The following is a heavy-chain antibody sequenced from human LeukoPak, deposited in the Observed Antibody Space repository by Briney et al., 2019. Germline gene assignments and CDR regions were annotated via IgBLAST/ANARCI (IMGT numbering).Heavy chain of an antibody. CDR3: AKVKSGSYRGGDFDY. V-gene: IGHV3-30*04. J-gene: IGHJ4*02. D-gene: IGHD3-16*02. CDR2: ISYDGNNK. CDR1: GFTFRNKV. Sequence: GGSLRLSCAASGFTFRNKVMYWVRQAPGKGLEWVAVISYDGNNKYYTGSVKGRFTMSRDNSKKTVYLQISSLRAEDTAVYYCAKVKSGSYRGGDFDYWGQGTLVTVSS.